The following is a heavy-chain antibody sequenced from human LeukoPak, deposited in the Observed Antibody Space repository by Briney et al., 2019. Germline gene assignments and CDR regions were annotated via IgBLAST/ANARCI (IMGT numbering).Heavy chain of an antibody. CDR1: GYTFTSYG. CDR2: ISAYNGNT. J-gene: IGHJ4*02. Sequence: ASVKVSCKASGYTFTSYGISWVRQAPGQGLEWMGWISAYNGNTNYAQKLQGRVTMTTDTSTSTAYMELSRLRSDDTAVYYCARAETDVLLWFGELTLFDYWGQGTLVTVSS. CDR3: ARAETDVLLWFGELTLFDY. D-gene: IGHD3-10*01. V-gene: IGHV1-18*01.